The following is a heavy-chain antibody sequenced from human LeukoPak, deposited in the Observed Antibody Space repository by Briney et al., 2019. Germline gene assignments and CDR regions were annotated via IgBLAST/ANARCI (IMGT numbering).Heavy chain of an antibody. V-gene: IGHV3-23*01. CDR1: GFTFSSYT. CDR3: AKPHSLAVAGEFDP. D-gene: IGHD6-19*01. J-gene: IGHJ5*02. CDR2: IGGSGGST. Sequence: GGSLRLSCAASGFTFSSYTMSWVRQAPGKGLEWVSAIGGSGGSTYYADSVKGRFTISRDNSKNTLYLQMNSLRAEDTAVYYCAKPHSLAVAGEFDPWGQGALVTVSS.